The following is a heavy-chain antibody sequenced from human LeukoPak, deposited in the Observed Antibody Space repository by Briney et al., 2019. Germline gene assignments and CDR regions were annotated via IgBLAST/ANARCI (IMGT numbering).Heavy chain of an antibody. V-gene: IGHV1-69*04. CDR3: ASVTGERDYYYYYGMDV. Sequence: GASVKVSCKASGCTFSSYAISWVRQAPGQGLEWMGRIIPILGIANYAQRFQGRVTITADKSTSTAYMELSSLRSEDTAVYYCASVTGERDYYYYYGMDVWGQGTTVTVSS. CDR1: GCTFSSYA. D-gene: IGHD7-27*01. J-gene: IGHJ6*02. CDR2: IIPILGIA.